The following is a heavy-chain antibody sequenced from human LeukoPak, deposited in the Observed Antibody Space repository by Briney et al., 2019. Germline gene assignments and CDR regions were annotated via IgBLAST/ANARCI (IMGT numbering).Heavy chain of an antibody. D-gene: IGHD3-10*01. V-gene: IGHV3-74*01. CDR1: GFTFSDYW. CDR3: ARDPGSSGIGAFDI. J-gene: IGHJ3*02. Sequence: PGGSLRLSCAPSGFTFSDYWMHWVRQVPGKGLVWVSRIKTDGSSTSYADSVKGRFTISRDNAKNTVYLQMNSLRAEDTAVYYCARDPGSSGIGAFDIWGQGTMVTVSS. CDR2: IKTDGSST.